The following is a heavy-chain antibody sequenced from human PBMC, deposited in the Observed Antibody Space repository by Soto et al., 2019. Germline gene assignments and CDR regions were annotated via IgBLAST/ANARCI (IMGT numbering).Heavy chain of an antibody. CDR3: AKNFNPSGWSPYYFDA. V-gene: IGHV3-23*01. D-gene: IGHD6-19*01. CDR1: GFTFSNYA. J-gene: IGHJ4*02. Sequence: PGGSLRLSCAASGFTFSNYAMTWVRQTPEKGLEWVSVISGDGGGTYYADSVEGRFTISRDNSKNTLYLHMNSLRAEDTAVYFCAKNFNPSGWSPYYFDAWGQGTLVTVSS. CDR2: ISGDGGGT.